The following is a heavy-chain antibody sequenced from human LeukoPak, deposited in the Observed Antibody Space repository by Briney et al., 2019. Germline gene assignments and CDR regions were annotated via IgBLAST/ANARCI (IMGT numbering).Heavy chain of an antibody. D-gene: IGHD1-26*01. J-gene: IGHJ4*02. CDR1: GYTFTSYD. CDR3: ARDLVGATSFDY. CDR2: MNPNSGNT. Sequence: ASVKVSCKASGYTFTSYDINWVRQATGQGLEWMGWMNPNSGNTGYAQKFQGRVTMTRDTSISTAYMELSRLRSDDTAVYYCARDLVGATSFDYWGQGTLVSFSS. V-gene: IGHV1-8*01.